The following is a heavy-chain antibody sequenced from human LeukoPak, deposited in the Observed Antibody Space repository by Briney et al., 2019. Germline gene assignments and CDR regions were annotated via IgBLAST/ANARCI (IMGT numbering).Heavy chain of an antibody. CDR3: ARHRLSYFDY. Sequence: SETLSLTCAVYGGSFSGYYWSWIRQPPGKGLEWIGEINHSGSTNYNPSLKSRVTISVDTSKNQFSLKLSSVTAADTAVYYCARHRLSYFDYWGKGTLVTVSS. CDR2: INHSGST. D-gene: IGHD5/OR15-5a*01. CDR1: GGSFSGYY. J-gene: IGHJ4*02. V-gene: IGHV4-34*01.